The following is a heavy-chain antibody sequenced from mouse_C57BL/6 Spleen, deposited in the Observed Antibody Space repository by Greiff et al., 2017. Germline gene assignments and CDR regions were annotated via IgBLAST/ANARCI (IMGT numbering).Heavy chain of an antibody. V-gene: IGHV3-8*01. CDR2: ISYSGST. CDR3: ARYKDYYGSRGAMDY. D-gene: IGHD1-1*01. J-gene: IGHJ4*01. Sequence: VQLQQSGPGLAKPSQTLSLTCSVTGYSITSDYWNWIRKFPGNKLEYMGYISYSGSTYYNPSLKSRISITRDTSKNQYYLQLNSVTTEDTATYXCARYKDYYGSRGAMDYWGQGTSVTVSS. CDR1: GYSITSDY.